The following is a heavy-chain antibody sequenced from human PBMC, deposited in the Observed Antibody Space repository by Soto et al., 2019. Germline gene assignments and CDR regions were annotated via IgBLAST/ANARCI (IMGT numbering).Heavy chain of an antibody. D-gene: IGHD3-16*01. V-gene: IGHV4-30-2*01. J-gene: IGHJ4*02. CDR3: ARGGGVTTTGDDY. Sequence: QLQLQESGSGLVKPSQTLSLTCAVSGGSINTATHSWSWIRQPPGKGLEWIGYIYHSGSTYYNPSVKSRVTISIDKSNSQVSLRLSSVTAADTAVYYCARGGGVTTTGDDYWGQGILVTVSS. CDR2: IYHSGST. CDR1: GGSINTATHS.